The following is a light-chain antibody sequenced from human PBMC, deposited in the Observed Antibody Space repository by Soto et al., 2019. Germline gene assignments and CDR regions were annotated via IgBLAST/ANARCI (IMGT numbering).Light chain of an antibody. J-gene: IGKJ3*01. CDR3: QKYNSGPPVT. CDR2: AAS. V-gene: IGKV1-27*01. CDR1: QGISNY. Sequence: DIQMTQSPSSLSASVGDRVTITCRASQGISNYLAWYQQKPGQVPKLLIYAASTLQSGVTSRFSGSGSGTDFTLTISSLQPEDAGSYYCQKYNSGPPVTFGPGTKVDIK.